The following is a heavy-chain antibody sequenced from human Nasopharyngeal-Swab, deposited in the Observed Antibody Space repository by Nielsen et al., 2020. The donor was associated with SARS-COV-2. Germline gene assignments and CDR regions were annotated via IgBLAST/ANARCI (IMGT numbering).Heavy chain of an antibody. CDR1: GGTFSSYA. D-gene: IGHD2-15*01. V-gene: IGHV1-69*10. J-gene: IGHJ3*02. CDR3: AKEDTEPNCSGGSCYTNVAFDI. Sequence: SVKVSCKASGGTFSSYAISWVRQAPGQGLEWMGGIIPILGIANYAQKFQGRVTITADKSTSTAYMELSSLRSEDTAVYYCAKEDTEPNCSGGSCYTNVAFDIWGQGTMVTVSS. CDR2: IIPILGIA.